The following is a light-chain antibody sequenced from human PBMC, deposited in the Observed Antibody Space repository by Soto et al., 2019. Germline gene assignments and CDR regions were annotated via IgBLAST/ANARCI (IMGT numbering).Light chain of an antibody. CDR3: QQYGSSRWT. V-gene: IGKV3-20*01. CDR2: GTS. CDR1: QTVGSAY. J-gene: IGKJ1*01. Sequence: EIVLTQSPGTLSLSPGERATLSCRASQTVGSAYLAWYQHKPSQAPRLLIYGTSSRATGIPDRISGSGSGTDFTLTISRLEPEDFAVYYCQQYGSSRWTFGQGTKVEAK.